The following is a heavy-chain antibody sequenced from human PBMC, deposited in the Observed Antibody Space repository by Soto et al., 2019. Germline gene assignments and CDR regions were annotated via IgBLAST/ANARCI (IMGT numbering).Heavy chain of an antibody. Sequence: QVQLVQSGAEVKKPGSSVKVSCRASGGTFSSYAVSWVRQAPGQGLEWMGVIIPLLNTPKYVQKFQGRVTITADASATTAYMELSSLRSEDTAVYYCARESSSPNYYYYGRDVWGQGTTVTGSS. CDR1: GGTFSSYA. V-gene: IGHV1-69*01. J-gene: IGHJ6*02. CDR3: ARESSSPNYYYYGRDV. CDR2: IIPLLNTP. D-gene: IGHD6-6*01.